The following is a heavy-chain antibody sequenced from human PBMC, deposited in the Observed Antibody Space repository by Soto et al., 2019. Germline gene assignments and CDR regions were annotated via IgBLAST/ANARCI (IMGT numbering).Heavy chain of an antibody. Sequence: QVQLVESGGGVVQPGRSLRLSCAASGFTFTTYTMHWVRQAPGKGLEWVADILYDGGNKYYADSVKGRFTISRDSSQNTLFLQMNSLRAEDTAVYYCAREAHSSSWYYFDYWGQGTQVTVSS. V-gene: IGHV3-30-3*01. D-gene: IGHD6-13*01. CDR1: GFTFTTYT. J-gene: IGHJ4*02. CDR3: AREAHSSSWYYFDY. CDR2: ILYDGGNK.